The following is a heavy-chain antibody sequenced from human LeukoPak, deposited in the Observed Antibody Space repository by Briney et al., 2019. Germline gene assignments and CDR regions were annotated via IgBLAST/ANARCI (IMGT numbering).Heavy chain of an antibody. Sequence: SVKASCKASGGTFSSYAISWVRQAPGQGLEWMGRIIPILGIANYAQKFQGRVTITADKSTSTAYMELSSLRSEDTAVYYCARETRSDFWSGYYAYDGIDYWGQGTLVTVSS. D-gene: IGHD3-3*01. CDR1: GGTFSSYA. V-gene: IGHV1-69*04. J-gene: IGHJ4*02. CDR3: ARETRSDFWSGYYAYDGIDY. CDR2: IIPILGIA.